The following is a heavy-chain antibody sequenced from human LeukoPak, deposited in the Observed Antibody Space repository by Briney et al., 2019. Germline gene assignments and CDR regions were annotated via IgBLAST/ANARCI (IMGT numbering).Heavy chain of an antibody. Sequence: SETLSLTCTVSGGSINSYYWSWIRQPPGKGLEWIGYIYYSGSTNSNPSLKSRVTISVDTSRNHLSLKLSSVTAADTAVYYCARHGGVVRGEGSDAFDIWGQGTMVTVSS. CDR3: ARHGGVVRGEGSDAFDI. CDR1: GGSINSYY. D-gene: IGHD3-10*01. V-gene: IGHV4-59*08. CDR2: IYYSGST. J-gene: IGHJ3*02.